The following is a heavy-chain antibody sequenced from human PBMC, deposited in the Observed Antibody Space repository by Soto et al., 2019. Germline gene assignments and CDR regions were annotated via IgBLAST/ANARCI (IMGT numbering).Heavy chain of an antibody. CDR2: IFHDGNT. CDR1: GASIGSGCW. J-gene: IGHJ5*02. Sequence: XTLSLTCAVSGASIGSGCWWSWVLQPPGKGLEWISEIFHDGNTNYSPSLKSRVTIPVDKSQNQFSLNVYSVTAADTAVYYCARHEGWTGPDQWGQGTLVTVSP. CDR3: ARHEGWTGPDQ. V-gene: IGHV4-4*02. D-gene: IGHD2-8*02.